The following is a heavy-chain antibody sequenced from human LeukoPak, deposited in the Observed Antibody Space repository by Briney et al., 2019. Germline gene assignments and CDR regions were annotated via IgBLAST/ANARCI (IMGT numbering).Heavy chain of an antibody. CDR3: ARHSSSGLYLQS. D-gene: IGHD6-19*01. CDR2: FYYSGST. CDR1: GGSISSSSYY. J-gene: IGHJ4*01. Sequence: SETLSLTCTVPGGSISSSSYYWGWIRQPPGKRLEWIGSFYYSGSTYHNPSLKSRVTISVDTSKNNFSLKLNSVTAADTAVYYCARHSSSGLYLQSWGQGTLVTVSS. V-gene: IGHV4-39*01.